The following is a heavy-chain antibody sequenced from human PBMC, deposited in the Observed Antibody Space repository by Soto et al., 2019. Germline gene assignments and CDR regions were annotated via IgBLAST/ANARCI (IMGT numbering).Heavy chain of an antibody. CDR2: ISGSGGST. Sequence: GGSLRLSCAASGFTFSSYAMSWVRQAPGKGLEWVSAISGSGGSTYYADSVKGRFTISRDNSKNTLYLQMNSLRAEDTAVYYCAKGVYEGPYYYYGMDVWGQGTTVTVSS. J-gene: IGHJ6*02. V-gene: IGHV3-23*01. CDR3: AKGVYEGPYYYYGMDV. D-gene: IGHD2-8*01. CDR1: GFTFSSYA.